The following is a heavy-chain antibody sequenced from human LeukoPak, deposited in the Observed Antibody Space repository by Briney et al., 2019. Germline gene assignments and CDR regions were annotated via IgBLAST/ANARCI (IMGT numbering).Heavy chain of an antibody. D-gene: IGHD6-6*01. CDR3: ARGSEAARPHY. J-gene: IGHJ4*02. CDR1: GYTFTSYY. Sequence: ASVKVSCKASGYTFTSYYMHWVRQAPGQGLEWMGWINPNSGGTNYAQKCQGRVTMTRDTSISTAYMELSRLRSDDTAVYYCARGSEAARPHYWGQGTLVTVSS. CDR2: INPNSGGT. V-gene: IGHV1-2*02.